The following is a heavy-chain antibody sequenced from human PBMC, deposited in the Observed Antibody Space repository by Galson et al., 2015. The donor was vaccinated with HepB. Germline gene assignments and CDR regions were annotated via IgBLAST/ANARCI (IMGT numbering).Heavy chain of an antibody. J-gene: IGHJ6*02. V-gene: IGHV4-4*07. CDR2: IFTSGSI. CDR1: GGSISSYY. Sequence: ETLSLTCTVSGGSISSYYWSWIRQPAGKGLEWIGRIFTSGSINYIPSLKSRITMSVDTSKNQISLKLTSATAADTAVYYCARVLMDDFWRGEDVWGPGTTVIVSS. D-gene: IGHD3-3*01. CDR3: ARVLMDDFWRGEDV.